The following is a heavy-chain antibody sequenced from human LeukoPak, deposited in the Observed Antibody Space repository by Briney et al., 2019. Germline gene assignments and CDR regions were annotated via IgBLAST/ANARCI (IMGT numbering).Heavy chain of an antibody. CDR3: ARGGWGTAIDY. J-gene: IGHJ4*02. D-gene: IGHD1-7*01. Sequence: GSLRLSCAASGFTFSSYAMSWVRQAPGKGLEWVSAISGRGGGTYYADSVKGRFTISRDNAKNTLDLQMNSLRAEDTAVYYCARGGWGTAIDYWAQGTLVTVSS. CDR1: GFTFSSYA. CDR2: ISGRGGGT. V-gene: IGHV3-23*01.